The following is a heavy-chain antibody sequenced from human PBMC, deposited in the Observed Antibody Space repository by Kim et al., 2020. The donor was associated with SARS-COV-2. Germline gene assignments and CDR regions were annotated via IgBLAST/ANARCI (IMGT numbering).Heavy chain of an antibody. J-gene: IGHJ6*02. V-gene: IGHV1-8*01. D-gene: IGHD2-2*01. CDR3: ARGPSSCSSTSCYLRGFFYYYYGMDV. Sequence: ASVKVSCKASGYTFTSYDINWVRQATGQGLEWMGWMNPNSGNTGYAQKFQGRVTMTRNTSISTAYMELSSLRSEDTAVYYCARGPSSCSSTSCYLRGFFYYYYGMDVWGQGTTVPVSS. CDR2: MNPNSGNT. CDR1: GYTFTSYD.